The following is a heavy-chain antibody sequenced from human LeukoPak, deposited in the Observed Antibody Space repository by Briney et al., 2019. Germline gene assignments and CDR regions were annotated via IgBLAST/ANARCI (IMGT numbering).Heavy chain of an antibody. CDR1: GCSISSYY. V-gene: IGHV4-4*07. Sequence: SETLSLTCTVSGCSISSYYWSWIRQPAGKGLEWIGRYHTSGSTNYNPSLKSRVTISVDTSKNQFSLKPSSVTAADTAVYYCARAFYPGYYSYMAVWGKGTTVTVSS. CDR2: YHTSGST. D-gene: IGHD3-3*02. J-gene: IGHJ6*03. CDR3: ARAFYPGYYSYMAV.